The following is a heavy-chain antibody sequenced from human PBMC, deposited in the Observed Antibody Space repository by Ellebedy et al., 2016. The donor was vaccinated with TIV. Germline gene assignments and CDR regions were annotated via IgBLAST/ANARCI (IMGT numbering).Heavy chain of an antibody. CDR3: ARGYSSGWYNWFDP. D-gene: IGHD6-19*01. J-gene: IGHJ5*02. CDR1: GSSISSGYY. Sequence: MPSETLSLTCSVSGSSISSGYYWGWIRQPPGRGLEWIGSMFHSGSTYYNPSLKSRVTISVDTSKNQFSLKLSSVTAADTAVYYCARGYSSGWYNWFDPWGQGTLVTVSS. V-gene: IGHV4-38-2*01. CDR2: MFHSGST.